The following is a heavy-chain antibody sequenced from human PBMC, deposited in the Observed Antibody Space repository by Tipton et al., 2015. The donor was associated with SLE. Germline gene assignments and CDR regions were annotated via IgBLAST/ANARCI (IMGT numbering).Heavy chain of an antibody. CDR1: GFTFSSYA. J-gene: IGHJ4*02. Sequence: SLRLSCAASGFTFSSYAMSWVRQAPGKGLEWVSAISGSGGSTYYADSVKGRFTISRDNSKNTLYLQMNSLRAEDTAVYYCANALGSGWSIYYFDYWGQGTLVTVSS. V-gene: IGHV3-23*01. D-gene: IGHD6-19*01. CDR2: ISGSGGST. CDR3: ANALGSGWSIYYFDY.